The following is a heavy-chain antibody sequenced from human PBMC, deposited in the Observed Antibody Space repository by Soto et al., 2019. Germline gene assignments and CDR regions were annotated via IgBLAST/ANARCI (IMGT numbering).Heavy chain of an antibody. J-gene: IGHJ5*02. CDR1: GGSISSGGYS. V-gene: IGHV4-30-2*01. Sequence: SETLFLTCAVSGGSISSGGYSWSWIRQPPGKGLEWIGYIYHSGSTYYNPSLKSRVTISVDRSKNQFSLKLSSVTAADTAVYYCAREVDSSGGNWFDPWGQGTLVTVSS. CDR2: IYHSGST. D-gene: IGHD3-22*01. CDR3: AREVDSSGGNWFDP.